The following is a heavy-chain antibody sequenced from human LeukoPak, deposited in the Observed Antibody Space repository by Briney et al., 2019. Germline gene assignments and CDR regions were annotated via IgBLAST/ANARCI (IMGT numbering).Heavy chain of an antibody. CDR1: GLTFSSYW. D-gene: IGHD6-6*01. Sequence: PGGSLRLSCAASGLTFSSYWMSWVRQAPGKGLEWVANINQDGSDKYYVDSVKGRFTISRDNAKNSLYLQMNSLRAEDTAVYYCANIAARPKDYWGQGTLVTVSS. CDR2: INQDGSDK. CDR3: ANIAARPKDY. V-gene: IGHV3-7*01. J-gene: IGHJ4*02.